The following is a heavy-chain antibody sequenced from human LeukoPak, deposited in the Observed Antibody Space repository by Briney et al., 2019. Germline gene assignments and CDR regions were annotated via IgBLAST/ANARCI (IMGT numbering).Heavy chain of an antibody. CDR3: TTWPARSLDF. J-gene: IGHJ4*02. CDR2: IKSSSDGWPI. CDR1: GFPFTNAW. D-gene: IGHD5-12*01. Sequence: GGSLRLSCAASGFPFTNAWMSWVRHAPGKGRGWVVRIKSSSDGWPIDDAAPVKGRFTISRDDSKTTLYLQMNSLKTEDTAVYYCTTWPARSLDFWGQGTLATVSS. V-gene: IGHV3-15*01.